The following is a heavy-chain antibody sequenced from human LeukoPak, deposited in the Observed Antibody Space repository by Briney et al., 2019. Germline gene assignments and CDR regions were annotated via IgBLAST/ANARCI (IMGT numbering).Heavy chain of an antibody. J-gene: IGHJ3*02. V-gene: IGHV3-7*01. D-gene: IGHD4-17*01. CDR2: IKQDGSEK. CDR1: DYW. CDR3: AKEILRFDAFDI. Sequence: QAGGSLRLSCAASDYWMSWVRQAPGKGLEWVANIKQDGSEKYYVDSVKGRFTISRDNAKNSLYLQMNSLRAEDTAVYYCAKEILRFDAFDIWGQGTMVTVSS.